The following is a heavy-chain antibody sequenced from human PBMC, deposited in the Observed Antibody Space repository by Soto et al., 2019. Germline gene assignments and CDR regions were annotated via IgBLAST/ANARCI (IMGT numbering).Heavy chain of an antibody. V-gene: IGHV3-33*01. CDR1: GFTFSSYG. CDR2: IGYDGSNK. D-gene: IGHD6-19*01. J-gene: IGHJ6*02. CDR3: ARDVRGSGWYPAYYGMDF. Sequence: QVQLVESGGGVVQPGRSLRLSCAASGFTFSSYGMHWVRQAPGKGLEWVAVIGYDGSNKYYADSVKGRFTISRDNSKNTLFRQMNSLRSDDTAVYYCARDVRGSGWYPAYYGMDFWGQGTTVTFSS.